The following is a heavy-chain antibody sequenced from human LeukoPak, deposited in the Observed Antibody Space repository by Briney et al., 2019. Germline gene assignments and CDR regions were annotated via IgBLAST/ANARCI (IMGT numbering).Heavy chain of an antibody. CDR3: AKGQSFHHHNWFDP. CDR2: IYYSGST. CDR1: GYSISSGYY. D-gene: IGHD3-16*02. Sequence: PSETLSLTCTVSGYSISSGYYWGWIRQPPGKGLEWIGSIYYSGSTYYNPSLKSRVTISVDTSKNQFSLKLSSVTAADTAVYYCAKGQSFHHHNWFDPWGQGTLVTVSS. J-gene: IGHJ5*02. V-gene: IGHV4-38-2*02.